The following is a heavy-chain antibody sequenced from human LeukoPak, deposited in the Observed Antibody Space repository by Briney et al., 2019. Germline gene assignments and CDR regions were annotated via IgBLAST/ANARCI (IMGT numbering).Heavy chain of an antibody. J-gene: IGHJ4*02. V-gene: IGHV1-18*01. CDR3: ARDGRFAAYEPDY. CDR2: ISAFNGNT. CDR1: GYSLTTYG. Sequence: EASVKVSCKASGYSLTTYGISWVRQAPGQGLKWMGWISAFNGNTHYAQNLQGRVTMTTDTSTSTAHMELRSLRYDDTAVYYCARDGRFAAYEPDYWGQGTLVTVSS. D-gene: IGHD1-26*01.